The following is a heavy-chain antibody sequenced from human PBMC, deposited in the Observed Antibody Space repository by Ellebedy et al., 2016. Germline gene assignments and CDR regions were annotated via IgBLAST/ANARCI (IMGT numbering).Heavy chain of an antibody. J-gene: IGHJ6*02. D-gene: IGHD6-13*01. V-gene: IGHV4-61*01. CDR3: ARVVGGRIAAAGDPNYYYYGMDV. CDR2: IYYSGST. CDR1: GGSVSSGSYY. Sequence: SETLSLXXTVSGGSVSSGSYYWSWIRQPPGKGLEWIGYIYYSGSTNYNPSLKSRVTISVDTSKNQFSLKLSSVTAADTAVYYCARVVGGRIAAAGDPNYYYYGMDVWGQGTTVTVSS.